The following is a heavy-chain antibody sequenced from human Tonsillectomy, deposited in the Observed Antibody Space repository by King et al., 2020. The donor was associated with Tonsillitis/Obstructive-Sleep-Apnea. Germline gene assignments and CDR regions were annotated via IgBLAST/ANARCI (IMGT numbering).Heavy chain of an antibody. J-gene: IGHJ6*03. D-gene: IGHD1-1*01. CDR1: GGPISSGENF. Sequence: QLQESGPGLVKPSQSLSLNCTVSGGPISSGENFWSWIRQHPGKGLEWIGYISYSGGTYYNPSLKSRVTISADTSKNQFSLQLRSVTVVDTAVYFCARTTPPYYYYHMDVWGKGTTVTVSS. CDR2: ISYSGGT. CDR3: ARTTPPYYYYHMDV. V-gene: IGHV4-31*03.